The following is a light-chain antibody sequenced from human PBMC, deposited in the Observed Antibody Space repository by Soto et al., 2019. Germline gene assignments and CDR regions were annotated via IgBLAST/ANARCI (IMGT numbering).Light chain of an antibody. V-gene: IGKV3-15*01. Sequence: EVVMTQSPATLSVFPGERVTLSCRATQSVSTSLAWYQQKPGQTPRLLIYSASTRDTAIPARFSGSGSGTEFTLTISSLESEDFAVYFCQQYIHGYTFGQGTKLEIK. CDR2: SAS. CDR3: QQYIHGYT. J-gene: IGKJ2*01. CDR1: QSVSTS.